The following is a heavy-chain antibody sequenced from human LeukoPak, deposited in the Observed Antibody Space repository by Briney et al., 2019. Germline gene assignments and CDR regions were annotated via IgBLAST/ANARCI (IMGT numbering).Heavy chain of an antibody. CDR3: ESSGSYHGLVDY. D-gene: IGHD1-26*01. J-gene: IGHJ4*02. CDR1: GFTFSSYG. Sequence: GGSLRLSCAASGFTFSSYGMHWVRQAPGKGLEWVAVISYDGSNKYHADSVKGRFTISRDNSKNTLYLQMNSLRAEDTAVYYCESSGSYHGLVDYWGQGTLVTVSS. CDR2: ISYDGSNK. V-gene: IGHV3-30*03.